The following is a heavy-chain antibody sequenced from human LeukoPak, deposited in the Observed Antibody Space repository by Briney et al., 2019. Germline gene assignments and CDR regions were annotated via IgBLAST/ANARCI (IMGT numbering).Heavy chain of an antibody. D-gene: IGHD3-9*01. V-gene: IGHV1-69*05. J-gene: IGHJ6*03. CDR2: IIPILGTA. CDR3: ARDYDSRFRYFDINYYYYMDV. Sequence: GSSVKVSCKASGGTFSSYAISWVRQAPGQGLEWMGGIIPILGTANYAQKFQGRVTITTDESTSTAYMELSSLRSEDTAVYYCARDYDSRFRYFDINYYYYMDVWGKGTTVTVSS. CDR1: GGTFSSYA.